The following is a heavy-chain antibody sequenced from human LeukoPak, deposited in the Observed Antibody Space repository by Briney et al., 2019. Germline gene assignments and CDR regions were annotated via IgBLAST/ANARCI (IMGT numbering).Heavy chain of an antibody. J-gene: IGHJ6*03. Sequence: GGSLRLSCAASGFTFSSYSMNWVRQAPGKGLEWVSYISSSSSTKYYADSVKGRFTISRDNSKNTLYLQMNSLRAEDTAVYYCAKDDGSVAGTDRYYYYYYYMDVWGKGTTVTISS. V-gene: IGHV3-48*01. D-gene: IGHD6-19*01. CDR2: ISSSSSTK. CDR1: GFTFSSYS. CDR3: AKDDGSVAGTDRYYYYYYYMDV.